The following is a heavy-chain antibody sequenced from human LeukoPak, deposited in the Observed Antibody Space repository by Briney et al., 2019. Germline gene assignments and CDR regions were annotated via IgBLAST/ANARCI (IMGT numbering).Heavy chain of an antibody. Sequence: SETLSLTCAVYGGSFSGYYWSWIRQPPGKGLEWIGEINHSGSTNYNPSLKSRVTISVDTSKNQFSLKLSSVTAADTAVYYCARGSSSWYIQELFDFDYWGQGTLVTVSS. V-gene: IGHV4-34*01. CDR1: GGSFSGYY. D-gene: IGHD6-13*01. CDR3: ARGSSSWYIQELFDFDY. CDR2: INHSGST. J-gene: IGHJ4*02.